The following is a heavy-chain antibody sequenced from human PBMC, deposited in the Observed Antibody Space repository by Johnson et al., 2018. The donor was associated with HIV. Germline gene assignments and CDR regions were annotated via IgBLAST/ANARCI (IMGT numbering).Heavy chain of an antibody. Sequence: QVQLLESGGGLVQPGGSLRLSCAASGFTFSSYGMHWVRQAPGKGLAWVAFIRYDGSNKYYADSVKGRFTISRDNSKNTLYLQMNSLRAEDTAVYYCAKIRETYYYDSSGYHDAFDIWGQGTMVTVSS. CDR2: IRYDGSNK. CDR1: GFTFSSYG. CDR3: AKIRETYYYDSSGYHDAFDI. J-gene: IGHJ3*02. D-gene: IGHD3-22*01. V-gene: IGHV3-30*02.